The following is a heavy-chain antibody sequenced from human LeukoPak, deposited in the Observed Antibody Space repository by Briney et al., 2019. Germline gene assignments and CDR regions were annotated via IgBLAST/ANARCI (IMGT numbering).Heavy chain of an antibody. CDR1: GFTFSSYS. Sequence: GGSLRLSCAASGFTFSSYSMNWVRQAPGKGLEWVSSISSSSSYIYYADSVKGRFTISRDNAKNSLYLQMNSLRAEDTAVYYCAKVSGVVYSSTSCLFDPWGQGTLVTVSS. CDR2: ISSSSSYI. J-gene: IGHJ5*02. CDR3: AKVSGVVYSSTSCLFDP. D-gene: IGHD2-2*01. V-gene: IGHV3-21*04.